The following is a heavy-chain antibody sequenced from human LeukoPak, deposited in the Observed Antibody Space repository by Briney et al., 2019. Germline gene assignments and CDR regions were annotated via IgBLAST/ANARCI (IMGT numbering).Heavy chain of an antibody. D-gene: IGHD3-10*01. Sequence: GGSLRLSCAASGFTFSSYSMNWVRQPPGKGLEWIGSIYYSGSTYYNPSLKGRFTISRDNAKNSLYLQMNSLRAEDTAVYYCASSSPTGSGSFHWGQGTLVTVSS. J-gene: IGHJ4*02. CDR3: ASSSPTGSGSFH. V-gene: IGHV3-48*04. CDR1: GFTFSSYS. CDR2: IYYSGSTY.